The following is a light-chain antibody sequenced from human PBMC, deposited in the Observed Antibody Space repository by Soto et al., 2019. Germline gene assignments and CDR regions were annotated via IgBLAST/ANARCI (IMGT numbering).Light chain of an antibody. CDR1: SSNIGTNT. V-gene: IGLV1-44*01. Sequence: QSVLTQPPSASGTPGQRGTISCSCSSSNIGTNTVIWYQQLPGAAPKLLIYSDNQRPSGVPDRFSGSKSGTSASLAISGLQSEDEADYFCAAWDVSLVVFGGGTKLTVL. CDR2: SDN. J-gene: IGLJ2*01. CDR3: AAWDVSLVV.